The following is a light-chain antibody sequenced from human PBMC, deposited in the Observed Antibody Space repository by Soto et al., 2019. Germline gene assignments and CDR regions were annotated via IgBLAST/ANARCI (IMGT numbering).Light chain of an antibody. V-gene: IGKV3-20*01. Sequence: QSPGTLSLSPGEGATLSCRASETIRNNYLAWYQQKPGQAPRLLIYGACVRATGVPDRFSGSGSGTDFTLIINRLEPEDVAIYYCQQYGGSPRITFGQGTRLEI. CDR2: GAC. CDR1: ETIRNNY. CDR3: QQYGGSPRIT. J-gene: IGKJ5*01.